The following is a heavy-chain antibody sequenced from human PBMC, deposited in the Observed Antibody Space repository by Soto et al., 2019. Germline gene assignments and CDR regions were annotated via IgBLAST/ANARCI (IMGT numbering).Heavy chain of an antibody. CDR3: AGRDCYDRSGYHYGFTDY. Sequence: PSETLSLTCAVYGGSFSGYYWSWIRQPPGKGLEWIGEINHSGSTNHNPSLKSRVTISVDTSKNQFSLKLSSVTAADTAVYYCAGRDCYDRSGYHYGFTDYWGQGTMVTVSS. CDR2: INHSGST. D-gene: IGHD3-22*01. V-gene: IGHV4-34*01. J-gene: IGHJ4*02. CDR1: GGSFSGYY.